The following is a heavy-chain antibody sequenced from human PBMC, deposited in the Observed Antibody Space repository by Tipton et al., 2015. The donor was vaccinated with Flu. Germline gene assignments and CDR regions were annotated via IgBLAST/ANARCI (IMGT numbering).Heavy chain of an antibody. D-gene: IGHD3-10*01. CDR2: MNPSGGST. V-gene: IGHV1-46*01. CDR1: GYTFTSYY. CDR3: ARAYGSGTHYHFDF. Sequence: QVQLVQSGAEVKKPGASVKVSCKASGYTFTSYYMHWVRQAPGQGLEWMGIMNPSGGSTSYAQKFQGRVTMTGDTSTSTVFMELSSLRSEDTAVYYCARAYGSGTHYHFDFWGQGTLVTVSS. J-gene: IGHJ4*02.